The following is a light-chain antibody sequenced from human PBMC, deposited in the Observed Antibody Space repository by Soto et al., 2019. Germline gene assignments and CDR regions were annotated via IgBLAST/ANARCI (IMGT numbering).Light chain of an antibody. CDR3: QQTNGFPLT. CDR1: QGINSR. Sequence: DIQMTQSPSSVSASVGDTVTITCRAGQGINSRLGWYQQKPGRAPKLLIYDTSTLQNGVPSRFSGSGFGTDFTLSISSLQPEDFATYFCQQTNGFPLTFGGGTKVDIK. V-gene: IGKV1D-12*01. CDR2: DTS. J-gene: IGKJ4*01.